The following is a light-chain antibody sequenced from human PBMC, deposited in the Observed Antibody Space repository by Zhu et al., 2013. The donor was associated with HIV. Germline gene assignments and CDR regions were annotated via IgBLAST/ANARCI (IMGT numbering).Light chain of an antibody. CDR1: QTISIY. V-gene: IGKV1-39*01. J-gene: IGKJ1*01. CDR2: ATS. Sequence: DIQMTQSPSSLSASVGDRVAITCRASQTISIYLNWYQQKPGKAPKLLIYATSTLQSGVPSRFSGSGSGTDFTLTISRLEPEDFAVYYCQQYVSAPRTFGQGTEGG. CDR3: QQYVSAPRT.